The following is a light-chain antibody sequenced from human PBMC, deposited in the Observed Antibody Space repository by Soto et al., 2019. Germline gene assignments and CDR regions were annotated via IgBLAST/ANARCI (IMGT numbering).Light chain of an antibody. V-gene: IGLV1-44*01. CDR3: ASWDDSLNGPV. CDR2: SNN. CDR1: SSNIGSNT. J-gene: IGLJ2*01. Sequence: QSVLTQPPSASGTPGQRVTISCSGSSSNIGSNTVNWYQQLPGTAPKLLIHSNNRRPSGVPDRFSGSKSGTSASLAISGLQSEDEADYYCASWDDSLNGPVFGGGTKVTVL.